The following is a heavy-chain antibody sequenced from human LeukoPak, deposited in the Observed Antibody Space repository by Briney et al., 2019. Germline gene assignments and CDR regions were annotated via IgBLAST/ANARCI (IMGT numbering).Heavy chain of an antibody. V-gene: IGHV4-39*02. Sequence: PSETLSLTCTVSGCSISSSTYSWGWIRQPPGKGLEWIGIVSYSGSTHYNPSLKSRLYISVDTSKNQFSLRLSSVTAADTAAYYCARDPLGLPADWGQGTLVTVSS. D-gene: IGHD2-2*01. J-gene: IGHJ4*02. CDR1: GCSISSSTYS. CDR3: ARDPLGLPAD. CDR2: VSYSGST.